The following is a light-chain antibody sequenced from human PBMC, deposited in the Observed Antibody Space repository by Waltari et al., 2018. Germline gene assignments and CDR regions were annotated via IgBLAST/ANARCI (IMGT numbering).Light chain of an antibody. V-gene: IGLV3-19*01. J-gene: IGLJ2*01. CDR2: GPD. CDR1: SLRRYY. Sequence: SSDLTQDPPLSVALGQTVRITCQGDSLRRYYATWYQQRPGQAPILVLYGPDNRPSRIPDRFSGSTSGNTASLTSTGGQAEDEADYYCHSRETFSTGLFGGGTRLTV. CDR3: HSRETFSTGL.